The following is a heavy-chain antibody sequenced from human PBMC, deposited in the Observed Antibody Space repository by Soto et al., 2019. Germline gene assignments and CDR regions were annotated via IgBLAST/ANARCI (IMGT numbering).Heavy chain of an antibody. CDR3: ARDYYDSSGRALSAFDI. J-gene: IGHJ3*02. Sequence: ASVKVSCKASGYTFTGYAMHWVRQAPGQRLEWMGWINAGNGNTKYSQKFQGRVTITRDTSASTAYMELSSLRSEDTAVYYCARDYYDSSGRALSAFDIWGQGTMVTVSS. CDR2: INAGNGNT. D-gene: IGHD3-22*01. CDR1: GYTFTGYA. V-gene: IGHV1-3*01.